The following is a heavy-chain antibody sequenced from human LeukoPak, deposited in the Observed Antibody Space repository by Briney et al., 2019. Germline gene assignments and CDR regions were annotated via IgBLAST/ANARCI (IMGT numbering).Heavy chain of an antibody. CDR2: ISAYNGNT. Sequence: ASVKVSCKASGYTFTSYGISWVRQAPGQGLEWMGWISAYNGNTNYAQKLQGRVTMTTDASTSTAYMELRSLRSDDTAVYYCARDWRGYCSGGSCYSDLDYWGQGTLVTVSS. J-gene: IGHJ4*02. V-gene: IGHV1-18*01. D-gene: IGHD2-15*01. CDR1: GYTFTSYG. CDR3: ARDWRGYCSGGSCYSDLDY.